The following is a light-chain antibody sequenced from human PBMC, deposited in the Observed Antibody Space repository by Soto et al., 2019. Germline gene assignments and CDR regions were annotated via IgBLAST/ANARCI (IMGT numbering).Light chain of an antibody. CDR1: ESGARNL. CDR2: DAT. Sequence: EIVLTQSPGTLSLSPGERATLSCRSSESGARNLLAWFQQRPGQPPRLLIYDATGRATGIPDRFSGSGSATDFTLTINRLEPEDFAVYYCHQYANSPLTFGQGTKLEIK. J-gene: IGKJ2*01. CDR3: HQYANSPLT. V-gene: IGKV3-20*01.